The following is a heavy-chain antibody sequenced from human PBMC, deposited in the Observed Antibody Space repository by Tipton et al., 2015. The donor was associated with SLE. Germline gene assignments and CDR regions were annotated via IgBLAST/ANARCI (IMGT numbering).Heavy chain of an antibody. CDR1: GGSISSHY. V-gene: IGHV4-59*11. D-gene: IGHD3-3*01. J-gene: IGHJ5*02. Sequence: LRLSCTVSGGSISSHYWSWIRQPPGKGLEWIGYIYYSGSTNYNPSLKSRVTISVDTSKNQFSLKLSSVTAADTAVYYCARDEFWSGYWGWFGPWGQGTLVTVSS. CDR3: ARDEFWSGYWGWFGP. CDR2: IYYSGST.